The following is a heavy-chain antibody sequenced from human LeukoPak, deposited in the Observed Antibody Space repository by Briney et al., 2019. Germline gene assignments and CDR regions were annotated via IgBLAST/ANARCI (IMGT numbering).Heavy chain of an antibody. CDR1: GFTFSSYS. V-gene: IGHV3-48*01. J-gene: IGHJ4*02. Sequence: GGSLRLSWAASGFTFSSYSMNWVRQAPGKGLEWVSYISSSSSTIYYADSVKGRFTISRDNAKNSLYLQMNSLRAEDTAVYYCARDPGQRYCSSTSCYTESFDYWGQGTLVTVSS. CDR3: ARDPGQRYCSSTSCYTESFDY. CDR2: ISSSSSTI. D-gene: IGHD2-2*02.